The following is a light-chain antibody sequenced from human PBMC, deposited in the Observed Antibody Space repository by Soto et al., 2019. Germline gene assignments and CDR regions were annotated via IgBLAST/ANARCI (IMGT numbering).Light chain of an antibody. Sequence: EIVLTQSPATLSLSPWERATLSCRASQDINTYLAWYQQKPGQAPRLLIYDASNRAKGIPARFSGSGPGTDFTLTISSLEPEDFAVYYCQQRSNWPITFGQGTRLENK. CDR2: DAS. CDR1: QDINTY. J-gene: IGKJ5*01. CDR3: QQRSNWPIT. V-gene: IGKV3D-11*01.